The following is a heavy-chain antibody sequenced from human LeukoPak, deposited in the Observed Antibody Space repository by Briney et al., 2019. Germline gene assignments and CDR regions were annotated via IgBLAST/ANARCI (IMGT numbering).Heavy chain of an antibody. J-gene: IGHJ3*02. Sequence: GGSLRLSCAASGFSFSGSAMHWVRQASGKGLEWVGRIRSKANSYATAYAASVKGRFTISRDDSKNTAYLQMNSLKTEDTAGYYCTRLALYGDYRDAFDIWGQGTMVTVSS. V-gene: IGHV3-73*01. CDR3: TRLALYGDYRDAFDI. CDR1: GFSFSGSA. CDR2: IRSKANSYAT. D-gene: IGHD4-17*01.